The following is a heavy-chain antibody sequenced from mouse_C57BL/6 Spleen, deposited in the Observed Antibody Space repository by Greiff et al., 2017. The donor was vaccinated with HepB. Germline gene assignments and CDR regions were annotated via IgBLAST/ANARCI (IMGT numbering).Heavy chain of an antibody. Sequence: VQLQQSVAELVRPGASVKLSCTASGFNIKNTYMHWVKQRPEQGLEWIGRIDPANGNTKYAPKFQGKATITADTSSSTAYMQLSSLTSEDSAVYYCARDSHYYGSSHWYFDVWGTGTTVTVSS. V-gene: IGHV14-3*01. CDR1: GFNIKNTY. CDR2: IDPANGNT. J-gene: IGHJ1*03. CDR3: ARDSHYYGSSHWYFDV. D-gene: IGHD1-1*01.